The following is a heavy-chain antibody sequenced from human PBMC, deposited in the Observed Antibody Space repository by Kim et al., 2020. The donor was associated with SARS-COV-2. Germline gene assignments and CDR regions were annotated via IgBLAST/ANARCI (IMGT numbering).Heavy chain of an antibody. CDR3: ARDLEMATIPSDY. V-gene: IGHV1-46*01. Sequence: YAQKCQGRVTMTRDTSTSTVYMELSSLRSEDTAVYYCARDLEMATIPSDYWGQGTLVTVSS. J-gene: IGHJ4*02. D-gene: IGHD5-12*01.